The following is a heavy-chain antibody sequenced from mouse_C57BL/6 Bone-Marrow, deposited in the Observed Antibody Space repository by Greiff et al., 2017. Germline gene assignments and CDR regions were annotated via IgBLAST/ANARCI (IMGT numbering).Heavy chain of an antibody. D-gene: IGHD2-5*01. V-gene: IGHV1-59*01. CDR2: IDPSDSYT. CDR1: GYTFTTYR. Sequence: QVQLQQPGAELVRPGTSVKLSCKASGYTFTTYRMHWVKQRPGQGLEWIGVIDPSDSYTNYNQKFKGQATLTVDKSSSTAYMQLSSLTSEDSAVDYCARGGAYYSNYEDYWGKGTTLTVSS. J-gene: IGHJ2*01. CDR3: ARGGAYYSNYEDY.